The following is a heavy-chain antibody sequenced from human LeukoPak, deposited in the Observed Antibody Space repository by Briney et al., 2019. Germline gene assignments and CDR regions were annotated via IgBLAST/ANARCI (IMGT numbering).Heavy chain of an antibody. J-gene: IGHJ4*02. Sequence: SETLSLTCAVYGGSLSGYYWSWIRQPPGKGLEWIGEINHSGSTNYNPSLKSRVTISVDTSKNQFSLKLSSVTAADTAVYYCARFVGGSYSPDYWGQGTLVTVSS. CDR2: INHSGST. CDR1: GGSLSGYY. CDR3: ARFVGGSYSPDY. D-gene: IGHD1-26*01. V-gene: IGHV4-34*01.